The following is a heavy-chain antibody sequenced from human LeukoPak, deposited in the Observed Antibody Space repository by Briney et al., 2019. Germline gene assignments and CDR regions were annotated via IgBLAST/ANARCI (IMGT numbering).Heavy chain of an antibody. CDR2: ISGRGGST. J-gene: IGHJ4*02. Sequence: VGSLRLSCAASGFTFSNYAMSWVRQAPGKGLEWVSAISGRGGSTYYADSVKGRFTISRDSSKNTLYLQMNSLRAEDTAVYYCAMDLMEWLPHYFDYWGQGTLVTVSS. CDR3: AMDLMEWLPHYFDY. D-gene: IGHD3-3*01. CDR1: GFTFSNYA. V-gene: IGHV3-23*01.